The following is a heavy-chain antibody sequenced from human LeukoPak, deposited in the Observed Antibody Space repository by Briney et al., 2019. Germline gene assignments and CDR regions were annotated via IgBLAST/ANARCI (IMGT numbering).Heavy chain of an antibody. CDR1: GFTVSSNY. J-gene: IGHJ3*02. Sequence: PGGSLRLSCAASGFTVSSNYMSWFRQAPGKGLQWVSIIDSGDTTYYADSVKGRFTISRDDSKNTLYLQMNSLRAEDTAVYYCARDRVRAFDIWGQGTMVTVSS. CDR2: IDSGDTT. V-gene: IGHV3-53*01. CDR3: ARDRVRAFDI.